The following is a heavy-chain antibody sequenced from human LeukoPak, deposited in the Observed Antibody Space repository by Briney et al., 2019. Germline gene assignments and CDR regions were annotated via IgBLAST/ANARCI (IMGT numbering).Heavy chain of an antibody. CDR1: GGSITSDGYY. D-gene: IGHD3-10*01. Sequence: PSQTLSLTCTVSGGSITSDGYYWSWNRQHPGKGLEWIGYIYYGGSTYYNPSLKSRVTISVDTSKNQFSLKLSSGTAADLAVYYCARVPTVGGVIIFDFWGQGTLVTVSS. J-gene: IGHJ4*02. CDR3: ARVPTVGGVIIFDF. CDR2: IYYGGST. V-gene: IGHV4-31*03.